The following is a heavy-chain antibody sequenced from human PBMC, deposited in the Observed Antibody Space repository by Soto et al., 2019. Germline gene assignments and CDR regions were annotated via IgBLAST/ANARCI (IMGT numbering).Heavy chain of an antibody. V-gene: IGHV3-33*01. J-gene: IGHJ4*02. CDR1: GFTFSSYG. CDR3: ARDKRDRQWLALDY. Sequence: GGSLRLSCAASGFTFSSYGMHWVRQAPGKGLEWVAVIWYDGSNKYYADSVKGRFTISRDNSKNTLYLQMNSLRAEDTAVYYCARDKRDRQWLALDYWGQGTLVTVSS. CDR2: IWYDGSNK. D-gene: IGHD6-19*01.